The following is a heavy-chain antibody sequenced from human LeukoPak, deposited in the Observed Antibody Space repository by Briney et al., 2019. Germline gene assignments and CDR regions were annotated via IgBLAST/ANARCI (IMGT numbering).Heavy chain of an antibody. CDR1: GGSFSGYH. V-gene: IGHV4-34*01. Sequence: SETLSLTCAVYGGSFSGYHWTWIRQSPGKGLEWIGDINPSGSTYYNPSLKSRLTISVDTSKNQFSLKLSSVTAADTAVYYCARGDGYNFYYYYYMDVWGKGTTVTVSS. J-gene: IGHJ6*03. D-gene: IGHD5-24*01. CDR3: ARGDGYNFYYYYYMDV. CDR2: INPSGST.